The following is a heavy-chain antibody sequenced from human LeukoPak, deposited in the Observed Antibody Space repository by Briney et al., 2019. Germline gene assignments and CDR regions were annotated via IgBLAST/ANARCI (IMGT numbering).Heavy chain of an antibody. CDR3: ATESPITFGGVIVI. Sequence: ASVKVSCKVSGYTLTELSMHWLRQAPGKGLEWMGGFDPEDGETIYAQKSQGRVTMTEDTSTDTAYMELSSLRSEDTAVYYCATESPITFGGVIVIWGQGTLVTVSS. CDR1: GYTLTELS. CDR2: FDPEDGET. V-gene: IGHV1-24*01. D-gene: IGHD3-16*02. J-gene: IGHJ4*02.